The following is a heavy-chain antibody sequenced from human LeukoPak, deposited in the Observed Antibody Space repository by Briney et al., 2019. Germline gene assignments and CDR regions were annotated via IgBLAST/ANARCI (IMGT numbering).Heavy chain of an antibody. J-gene: IGHJ4*02. D-gene: IGHD4-23*01. Sequence: PSETLSLTCTVSGGSISSYYWSWIRQPPGKGLEWIGYIYYSGSTNYNPSLKSRVTISVDTSKNQFSLKLSSVTAADTAVYYCARVRRGTVVTLSYYFDYWGQGTLVTVSS. CDR1: GGSISSYY. CDR2: IYYSGST. CDR3: ARVRRGTVVTLSYYFDY. V-gene: IGHV4-59*01.